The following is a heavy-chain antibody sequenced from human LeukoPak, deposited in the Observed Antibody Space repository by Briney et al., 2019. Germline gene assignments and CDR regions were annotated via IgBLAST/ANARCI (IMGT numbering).Heavy chain of an antibody. CDR3: ARDQLWFGELLLWGAFDI. J-gene: IGHJ3*02. Sequence: GGSLRLSCAAPGFTFSSYSMNWVRQAPGKGREWVSYINSSSSIIYYADSVNGRFTNSRDNAKNSLYPQMNSLRDEDTAVYFCARDQLWFGELLLWGAFDIWGKGTMATVSS. D-gene: IGHD3-10*01. CDR1: GFTFSSYS. V-gene: IGHV3-48*02. CDR2: INSSSSII.